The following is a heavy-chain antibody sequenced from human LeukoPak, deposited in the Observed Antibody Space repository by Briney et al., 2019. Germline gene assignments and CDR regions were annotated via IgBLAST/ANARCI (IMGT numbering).Heavy chain of an antibody. Sequence: GGSLRLSCAGSGFIFNNAWMSWVRQAPGKGLEWVSAISGSGGSTYYADSVKGRFTISRDNSKNTLYLQMNSLRAEDTAVYYCDRGYSIDYWGQGTLVTVSS. CDR2: ISGSGGST. CDR1: GFIFNNAW. J-gene: IGHJ4*02. CDR3: DRGYSIDY. D-gene: IGHD6-13*01. V-gene: IGHV3-23*01.